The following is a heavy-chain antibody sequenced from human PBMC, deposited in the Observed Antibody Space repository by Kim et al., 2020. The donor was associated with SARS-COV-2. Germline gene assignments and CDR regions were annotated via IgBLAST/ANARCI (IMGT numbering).Heavy chain of an antibody. CDR1: GYTFTGYY. D-gene: IGHD3-22*01. Sequence: ASVKVSCKASGYTFTGYYMHWVRQAPGQGLEWMGWINPNSGGTNYAQKFQGRVTMTRDTSISTAYMELSRLRSDDTAVYYCARDCRVWLSSTGWFDPWGQGTLVTVSS. V-gene: IGHV1-2*02. CDR2: INPNSGGT. CDR3: ARDCRVWLSSTGWFDP. J-gene: IGHJ5*02.